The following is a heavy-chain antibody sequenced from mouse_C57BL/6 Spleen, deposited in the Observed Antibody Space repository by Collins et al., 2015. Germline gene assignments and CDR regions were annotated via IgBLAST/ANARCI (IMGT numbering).Heavy chain of an antibody. V-gene: IGHV1-81*01. J-gene: IGHJ3*01. Sequence: SYGISWVKQRTGQGLEWIGEIYPRSGNSYCNEKFKGKATLTADKSSSTAYMELRSLTSEDSAVYFCARLYSNSLSFAYWGQGTLVTVSA. CDR3: ARLYSNSLSFAY. CDR2: IYPRSGNS. CDR1: SYG. D-gene: IGHD2-5*01.